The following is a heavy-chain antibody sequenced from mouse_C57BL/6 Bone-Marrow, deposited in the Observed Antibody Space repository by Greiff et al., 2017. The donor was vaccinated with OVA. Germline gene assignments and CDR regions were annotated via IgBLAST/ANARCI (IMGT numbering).Heavy chain of an antibody. CDR1: GYTFTSYW. CDR2: IDPSDSYT. V-gene: IGHV1-59*01. D-gene: IGHD2-1*01. Sequence: QVQLQQPGAELVRPGTSVKLSCKASGYTFTSYWMHWVKQRPGQGLEWIGVIDPSDSYTNYNQKFKGKATLTVDTSSSTAYMQLSSLTSEDSAVYYCANYYGNYYAMDYWGQGTSVTVSS. J-gene: IGHJ4*01. CDR3: ANYYGNYYAMDY.